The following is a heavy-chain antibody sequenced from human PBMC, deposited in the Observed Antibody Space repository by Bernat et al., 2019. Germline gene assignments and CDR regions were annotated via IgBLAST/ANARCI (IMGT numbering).Heavy chain of an antibody. V-gene: IGHV3-66*04. Sequence: EVQLVESGGGLVQPGGSLRLSCAASGFTVSSNYMSWVRQAPGKGLEWVSVIYSGGSTYYADSVKGRFTISRDNSKNTLYLQMNSLRAEDTAVYYCARLAPIYSGYPGRYFDYWGQGTLVTVSS. D-gene: IGHD5-12*01. J-gene: IGHJ4*02. CDR2: IYSGGST. CDR1: GFTVSSNY. CDR3: ARLAPIYSGYPGRYFDY.